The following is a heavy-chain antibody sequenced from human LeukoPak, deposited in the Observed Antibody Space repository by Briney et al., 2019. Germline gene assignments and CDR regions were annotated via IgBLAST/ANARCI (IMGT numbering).Heavy chain of an antibody. CDR3: AKVLQGYWYFDV. J-gene: IGHJ2*01. CDR1: GFTFSSYA. CDR2: ISGSGGST. V-gene: IGHV3-23*01. Sequence: GGSLTLPCAVSGFTFSSYAMSWVRQAPGKGLEWVSAISGSGGSTYYADSVKGRLPTSRENSKNTLYLQRNSLRAEDTAVYYCAKVLQGYWYFDVWGRGTLVTVSS.